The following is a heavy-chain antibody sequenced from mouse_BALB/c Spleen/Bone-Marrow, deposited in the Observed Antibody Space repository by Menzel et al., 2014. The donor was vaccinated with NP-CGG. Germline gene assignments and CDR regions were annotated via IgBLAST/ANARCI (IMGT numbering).Heavy chain of an antibody. CDR3: ARWHYYGAY. CDR2: INPYNDYT. CDR1: GFTFTRYI. Sequence: QLQQSGPEVVKPGASVKMSFKASGFTFTRYIIHWVKQKPGAGLEWIGYINPYNDYTKYNERFRNKATLTSDKSSSPAYMELSSLTSDDSAVYYCARWHYYGAYWGQGTLVTVSA. V-gene: IGHV1-14*01. J-gene: IGHJ3*01. D-gene: IGHD1-2*01.